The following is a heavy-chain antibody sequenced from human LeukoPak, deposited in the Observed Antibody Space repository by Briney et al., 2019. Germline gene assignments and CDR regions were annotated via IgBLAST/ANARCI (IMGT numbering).Heavy chain of an antibody. CDR3: ARDGYYDFWSGYYTSWDYFDY. V-gene: IGHV3-53*01. CDR1: GFTVSNNY. Sequence: GGSLRLSCAASGFTVSNNYMSWVRQAPGKGLEWVSVIYSGGSTYYADSVKGRFTISRDNSKNTLYLQMNSLRAEDTAVYYCARDGYYDFWSGYYTSWDYFDYWGQGTLVTVSS. J-gene: IGHJ4*02. CDR2: IYSGGST. D-gene: IGHD3-3*01.